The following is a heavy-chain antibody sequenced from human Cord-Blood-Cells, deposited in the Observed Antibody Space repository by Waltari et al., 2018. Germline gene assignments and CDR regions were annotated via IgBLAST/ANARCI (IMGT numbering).Heavy chain of an antibody. V-gene: IGHV1-2*04. CDR1: GYTFTGYY. CDR2: INPNRGGT. D-gene: IGHD6-13*01. Sequence: VQLVQSGPEVKKPGASVKVSCKASGYTFTGYYMHWVHQTPGQGLEWMGWINPNRGGTNYAQKFQGWVTMTRDTSISTAYMELSRLRSDDTAVYYCARAEREAAAGTRPLGWFDPWGQGTLVTVSS. J-gene: IGHJ5*02. CDR3: ARAEREAAAGTRPLGWFDP.